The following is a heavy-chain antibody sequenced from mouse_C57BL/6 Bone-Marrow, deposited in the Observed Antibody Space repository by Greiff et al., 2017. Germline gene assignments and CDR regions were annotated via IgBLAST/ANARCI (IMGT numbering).Heavy chain of an antibody. Sequence: VQLKESGGGLVQPGGSLSLSCAASGFTFTDYYMSWVRQPPGKALEWLGFIRNKANGYTTEYSASVKGRFTISRDNSQSILYLQMNALRAEDSATYYCARYYYYGSSSWFAYWGQGTLVTVSA. J-gene: IGHJ3*01. D-gene: IGHD1-1*01. CDR3: ARYYYYGSSSWFAY. CDR1: GFTFTDYY. V-gene: IGHV7-3*01. CDR2: IRNKANGYTT.